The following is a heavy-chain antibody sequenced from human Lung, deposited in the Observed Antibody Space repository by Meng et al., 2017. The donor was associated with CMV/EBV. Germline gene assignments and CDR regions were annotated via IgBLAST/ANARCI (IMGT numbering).Heavy chain of an antibody. CDR2: IYPGDSDT. CDR3: ARHEVYGGNPLMDV. D-gene: IGHD4-23*01. J-gene: IGHJ6*02. CDR1: GYSFTSYW. V-gene: IGHV5-51*01. Sequence: GGSLRLXXKGSGYSFTSYWIGWVRQMPGKGLEWMGIIYPGDSDTRYSPSFQGQVTISADKSISTAYLQWSSLKASDTAMYYCARHEVYGGNPLMDVWAQGPTATFSS.